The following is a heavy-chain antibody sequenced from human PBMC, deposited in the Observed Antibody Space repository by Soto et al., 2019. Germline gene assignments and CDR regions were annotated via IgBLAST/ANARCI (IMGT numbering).Heavy chain of an antibody. CDR1: GFTFSSYG. CDR2: IWYDGSNK. D-gene: IGHD6-13*01. Sequence: QVQLVESGGGVVQPGRSLRLSCAASGFTFSSYGMHWVRQAPGKGLEWVAVIWYDGSNKYYADSVKGRVPISRDNSKNTLYLQMNSLRAEDTAVYYCASAEQLVPGPYYGMDVWGQGTTVTVSS. V-gene: IGHV3-33*01. CDR3: ASAEQLVPGPYYGMDV. J-gene: IGHJ6*02.